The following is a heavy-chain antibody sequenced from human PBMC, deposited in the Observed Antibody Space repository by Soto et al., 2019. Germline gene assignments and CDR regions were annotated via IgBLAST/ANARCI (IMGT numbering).Heavy chain of an antibody. D-gene: IGHD1-1*01. CDR1: GFTFSSYS. V-gene: IGHV3-21*04. CDR3: ATQDFRGSTGTT. J-gene: IGHJ4*02. Sequence: PGGSLRLSCAASGFTFSSYSMNWVRQAPGKGLEWVSSISSSSSYIYYADSVKGRFTISRDNSKNTLYLQLTSLRVEDTAIYYCATQDFRGSTGTTWGQGTLVTVSS. CDR2: ISSSSSYI.